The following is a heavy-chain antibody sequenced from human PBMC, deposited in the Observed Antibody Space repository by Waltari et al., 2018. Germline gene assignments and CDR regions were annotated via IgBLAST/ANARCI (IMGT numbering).Heavy chain of an antibody. V-gene: IGHV2-5*01. CDR3: AHRQSKTGLVDY. D-gene: IGHD3-10*01. CDR1: GFSLSTSGVG. J-gene: IGHJ4*02. Sequence: QITLKESGPTLVKPTQTLTLTCTFSGFSLSTSGVGVGWIRQPPGKALEWLALIYWNADKHYSTSLKSRLTITKDTSKNQVVLTMTNMDPVDTATYYGAHRQSKTGLVDYWGQGTLVTVSS. CDR2: IYWNADK.